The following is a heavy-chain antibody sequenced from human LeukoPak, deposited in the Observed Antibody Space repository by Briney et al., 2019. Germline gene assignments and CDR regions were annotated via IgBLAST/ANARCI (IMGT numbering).Heavy chain of an antibody. D-gene: IGHD6-19*01. J-gene: IGHJ4*02. V-gene: IGHV4-39*07. CDR3: ARAVMVAVAGGRFDY. CDR1: SGSISNGGYY. Sequence: SETLSLTCTVSSGSISNGGYYWVWVRQPPGRGVEWIGSIYYSGNNYYNPSLTSRVTISVHTSNNQFSLKLTSVTAADTAVYYCARAVMVAVAGGRFDYWGQGTLVTVSS. CDR2: IYYSGNN.